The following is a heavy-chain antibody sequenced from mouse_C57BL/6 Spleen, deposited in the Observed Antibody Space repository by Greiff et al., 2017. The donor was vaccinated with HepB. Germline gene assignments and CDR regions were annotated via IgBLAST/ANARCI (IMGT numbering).Heavy chain of an antibody. D-gene: IGHD2-2*01. CDR3: TRNKRDYGYGYYFDY. CDR1: GFSLTSYA. Sequence: VQLQQSGPGLVAPSQSLSITCTVSGFSLTSYAISWVRQPPGKGLEWLGVIWTGGGTNYNSALKSRLSISKDNSKSQVFLKMNSLQTDDTARYYCTRNKRDYGYGYYFDYWGQGTTLTVSS. J-gene: IGHJ2*01. V-gene: IGHV2-9-1*01. CDR2: IWTGGGT.